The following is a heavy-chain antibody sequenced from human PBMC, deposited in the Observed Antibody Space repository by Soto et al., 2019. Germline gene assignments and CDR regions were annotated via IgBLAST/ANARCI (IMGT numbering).Heavy chain of an antibody. CDR3: ARDGREASGMDV. CDR2: IYYGGST. CDR1: GGSISSHY. J-gene: IGHJ6*02. Sequence: SETLSLTCTVSGGSISSHYWSWVRQAPGKGLEWIGHIYYGGSTTYNPSLRSRSTISVDTSNNQFSLKLNSVTTADTAVYYCARDGREASGMDVWGQGTKVTVSS. V-gene: IGHV4-59*11. D-gene: IGHD1-26*01.